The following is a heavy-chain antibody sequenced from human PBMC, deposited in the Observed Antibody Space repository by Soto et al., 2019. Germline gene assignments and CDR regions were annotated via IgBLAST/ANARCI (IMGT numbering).Heavy chain of an antibody. CDR1: RFTFSSYA. J-gene: IGHJ3*02. CDR3: AKDRQWLADAFDI. Sequence: GGSLRLSCAASRFTFSSYAMTWVRQAPGKGLEWVSAISGSGDSTYYAGSVKGRFTISRDNSKNTLYLQMNSLRAEDTAVYYCAKDRQWLADAFDIWGQGTMVTVSS. D-gene: IGHD6-19*01. CDR2: ISGSGDST. V-gene: IGHV3-23*01.